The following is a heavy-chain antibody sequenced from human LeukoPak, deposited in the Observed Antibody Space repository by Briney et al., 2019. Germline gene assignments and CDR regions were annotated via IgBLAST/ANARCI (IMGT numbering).Heavy chain of an antibody. V-gene: IGHV3-53*01. D-gene: IGHD3-10*01. CDR1: GFTVSSNY. J-gene: IGHJ4*02. CDR3: ARDYYGSGSYPSGY. CDR2: IYTGGST. Sequence: PGGSLRLSCAASGFTVSSNYMSWVRLAPGKGLEWVSVIYTGGSTYYADSVRGRFTISRDNSKNTLYLQMNSLRAEDTAVYYCARDYYGSGSYPSGYWGQGTLVTVSS.